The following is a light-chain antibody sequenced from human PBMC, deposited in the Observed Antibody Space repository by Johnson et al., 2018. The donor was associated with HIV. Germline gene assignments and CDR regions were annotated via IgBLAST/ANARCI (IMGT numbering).Light chain of an antibody. CDR2: KNN. J-gene: IGLJ1*01. Sequence: QSVLTQPPSVSAAPGQKVTISCSGSSSTIGNNYVSWYQVLPGTAPKLLIYKNNNRPSGIPDRFSGSKSGTSATLAITGIQTGDEAVYYCGTWDSSLSAYYVFGTGPKVTGL. CDR3: GTWDSSLSAYYV. CDR1: SSTIGNNY. V-gene: IGLV1-51*02.